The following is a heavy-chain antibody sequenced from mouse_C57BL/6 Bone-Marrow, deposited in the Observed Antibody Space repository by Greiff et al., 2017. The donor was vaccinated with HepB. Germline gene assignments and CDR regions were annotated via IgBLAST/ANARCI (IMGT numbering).Heavy chain of an antibody. CDR1: GYTFTSYW. V-gene: IGHV1-5*01. J-gene: IGHJ2*01. D-gene: IGHD2-2*01. CDR3: TRGATMVTTKDYFDD. CDR2: IYPGNSDT. Sequence: VQLQQSGTVLARPGASVKMSCKTSGYTFTSYWMHWVKQRPGQGPEWIGAIYPGNSDTSYNQKFKGKAKLTAVTSASTAYMELSSLTNEDSAVYYCTRGATMVTTKDYFDDWGKGTTLTVSS.